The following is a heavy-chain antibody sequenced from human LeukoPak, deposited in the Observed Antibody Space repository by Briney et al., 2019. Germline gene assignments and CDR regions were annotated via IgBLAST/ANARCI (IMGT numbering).Heavy chain of an antibody. Sequence: GGSLRLSCAASGFTFSSYAMSWVRQAPGKGLEWVSAISGSGGSTYYADSVKGRFTISRDNSKNTLYLQMNSLRAEDTAVYYCANTVGATNYYYYYGMDVWGQGTTVTVSS. CDR3: ANTVGATNYYYYYGMDV. J-gene: IGHJ6*02. V-gene: IGHV3-23*01. CDR2: ISGSGGST. CDR1: GFTFSSYA. D-gene: IGHD1-26*01.